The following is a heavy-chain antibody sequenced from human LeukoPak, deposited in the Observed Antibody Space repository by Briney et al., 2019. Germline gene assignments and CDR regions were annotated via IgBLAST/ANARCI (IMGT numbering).Heavy chain of an antibody. CDR2: ISAYNGNT. D-gene: IGHD4-17*01. CDR1: GYTFTSYG. CDR3: ARDSRTVNIPYFDY. J-gene: IGHJ4*02. Sequence: ASVKVSCKASGYTFTSYGISWVRQAPGQGLEWMGWISAYNGNTNYAQKLQGRVTMTTDTSTSTAYMELRSLRSDDTAVYYCARDSRTVNIPYFDYWGQGTLVTVSS. V-gene: IGHV1-18*01.